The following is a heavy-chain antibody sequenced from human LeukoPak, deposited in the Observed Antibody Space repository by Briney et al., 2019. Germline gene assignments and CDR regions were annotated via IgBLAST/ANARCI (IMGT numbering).Heavy chain of an antibody. J-gene: IGHJ2*01. V-gene: IGHV4-34*01. Sequence: SETLSLTCAVYGGSFSGYYWSRIRQPPGKGLEWIGEINHSGSTNYNPSLKSRVTISVDTSKNQFSLKLSSVTAADTAVYYCARDGAVAGSYWYFDLWGRGTLVTVSS. CDR2: INHSGST. CDR3: ARDGAVAGSYWYFDL. CDR1: GGSFSGYY. D-gene: IGHD6-19*01.